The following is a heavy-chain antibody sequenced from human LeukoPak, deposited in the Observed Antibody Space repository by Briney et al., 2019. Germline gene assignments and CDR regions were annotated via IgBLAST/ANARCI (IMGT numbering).Heavy chain of an antibody. D-gene: IGHD3-10*01. V-gene: IGHV3-48*02. CDR1: GFTFSTYS. CDR3: ASGNYGQFDY. CDR2: ISGGSTTI. J-gene: IGHJ4*02. Sequence: SGGSLRLSCAATGFTFSTYSMNWVRQAPGKGLEWVSYISGGSTTIYYADSVKGRFTISRDNAKNSLYLQMSGLRDEDTAVYYCASGNYGQFDYWGQGTLVTVSS.